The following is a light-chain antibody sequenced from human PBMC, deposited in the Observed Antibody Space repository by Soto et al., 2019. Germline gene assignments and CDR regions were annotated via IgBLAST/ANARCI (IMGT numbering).Light chain of an antibody. Sequence: IQLTQSPSSLSASVGDRVTITCRASQGISSFLDWYQQKPGKAPQLLIYGASTLQSGVPSRFSGSGSGTDFTLTIGSLQPEDFATYYCQQLNSFPIPFGPGTKVDIK. CDR3: QQLNSFPIP. V-gene: IGKV1-9*01. CDR1: QGISSF. J-gene: IGKJ3*01. CDR2: GAS.